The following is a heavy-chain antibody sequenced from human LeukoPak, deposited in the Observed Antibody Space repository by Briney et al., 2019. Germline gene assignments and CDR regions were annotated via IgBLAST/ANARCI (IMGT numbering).Heavy chain of an antibody. CDR2: ITCSGSAI. CDR1: GFTFSSYE. CDR3: ARVGNLRVGAEDAFDI. V-gene: IGHV3-48*03. J-gene: IGHJ3*02. D-gene: IGHD1-26*01. Sequence: PGGSLRLSCEPSGFTFSSYEMNWVRQGPGKGLEWVSFITCSGSAIYYADSVRGRFTVSRDNAKNSLTLQMNSLRAEDTAVYFCARVGNLRVGAEDAFDIWGQGTLVSVSS.